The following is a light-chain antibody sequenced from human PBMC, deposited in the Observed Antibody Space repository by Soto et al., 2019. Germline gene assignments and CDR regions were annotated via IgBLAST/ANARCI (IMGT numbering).Light chain of an antibody. J-gene: IGKJ3*01. CDR2: DAY. CDR3: QQYDNLPIT. V-gene: IGKV1-33*01. Sequence: DIQMTQSPSSLSASVGDRVTVTCQASHDINNFLNWYQQKPGKAPKVLIYDAYKLETGVPSRFSGSGSGTTFTFTISSLQPEDIATYYCQQYDNLPITFGPGTKVEI. CDR1: HDINNF.